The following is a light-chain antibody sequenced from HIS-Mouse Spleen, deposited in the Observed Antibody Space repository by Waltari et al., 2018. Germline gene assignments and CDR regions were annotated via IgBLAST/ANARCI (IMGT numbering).Light chain of an antibody. CDR2: DAS. CDR3: QQRSNWPIT. CDR1: QSASSY. Sequence: EIVLPQSPPTLSLSPGERATLSCRPCQSASSYLAWSPQKPGQAPRLLISDASNRATGIPARFSGSGAGTDFTLTISSLEPEDVAVYYCQQRSNWPITFGQGTRLEIK. V-gene: IGKV3-11*01. J-gene: IGKJ5*01.